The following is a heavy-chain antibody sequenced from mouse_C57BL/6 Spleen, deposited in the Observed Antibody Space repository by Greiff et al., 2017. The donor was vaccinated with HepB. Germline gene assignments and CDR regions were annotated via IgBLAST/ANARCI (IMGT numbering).Heavy chain of an antibody. CDR2: IDPSDSYT. D-gene: IGHD1-3*01. CDR3: ARRKVIPGYFDV. CDR1: GYTFTSYW. V-gene: IGHV1-69*01. J-gene: IGHJ1*03. Sequence: QVQLKQPGAELVMPGASVKLSCKASGYTFTSYWMHWVKQRPGQGLEWIGEIDPSDSYTNYNQKFKGKSTLTVDKSSSTAYMQLSSLTSEDSAVYYCARRKVIPGYFDVWGTGTTVTVSS.